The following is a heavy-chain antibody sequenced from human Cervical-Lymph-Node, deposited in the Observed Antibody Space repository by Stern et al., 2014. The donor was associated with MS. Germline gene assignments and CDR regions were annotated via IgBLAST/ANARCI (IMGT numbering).Heavy chain of an antibody. CDR3: STLVAH. J-gene: IGHJ4*02. V-gene: IGHV3-11*01. CDR1: GFNFNDLY. CDR2: ISSSGTSV. Sequence: EQLGESGGGLVKPGGSLRLSCAASGFNFNDLYINWIRQSPGKGLEWIAYISSSGTSVHYADSVKGRFIVSRNKDSNSFYLQMDSLRAEDTAIYYCSTLVAHWGQGTLVTVSS. D-gene: IGHD3-16*02.